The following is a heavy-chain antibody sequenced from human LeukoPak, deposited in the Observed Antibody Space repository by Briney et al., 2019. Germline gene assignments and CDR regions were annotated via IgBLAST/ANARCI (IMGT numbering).Heavy chain of an antibody. D-gene: IGHD1-26*01. CDR2: IFPGDSDT. Sequence: GESLKISCQVSGYTFTDYWIGWVRHVSGKGLVWMGIIFPGDSDTKYSPSFQGHVTTSVDKSISTAYLQWSSLKASDTAMYYCARRGGGSYREGYYFDYWGQGTLVTVSS. CDR3: ARRGGGSYREGYYFDY. V-gene: IGHV5-51*01. CDR1: GYTFTDYW. J-gene: IGHJ4*02.